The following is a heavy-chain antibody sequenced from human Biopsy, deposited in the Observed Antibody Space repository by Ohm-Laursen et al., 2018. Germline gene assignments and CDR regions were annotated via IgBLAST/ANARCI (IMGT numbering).Heavy chain of an antibody. CDR1: GDSINNYY. Sequence: SDTLSLTCTVSGDSINNYYWSWIRQPAGKGLEWIGRIYTSGSPNYNLSLESRVTMSVDTSKNQFSLNLRSVTAADTAVYYCARGTGRDYVYGAFDIWGQGTVVTVSS. CDR2: IYTSGSP. CDR3: ARGTGRDYVYGAFDI. V-gene: IGHV4-4*07. J-gene: IGHJ3*02. D-gene: IGHD1-26*01.